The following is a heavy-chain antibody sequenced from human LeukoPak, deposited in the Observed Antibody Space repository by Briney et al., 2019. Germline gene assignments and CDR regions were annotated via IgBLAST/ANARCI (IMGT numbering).Heavy chain of an antibody. CDR1: GFTFSDHY. J-gene: IGHJ4*02. V-gene: IGHV3-11*01. CDR2: ISSRSYSI. Sequence: GSLRLSCAASGFTFSDHYMSWIRQAPGKGLEWVSYISSRSYSIYYADSVKGRFTISRDNAKNSLYLQMNSLRAEDTAVYYCARLKAGYWGQGTLVTVSS. CDR3: ARLKAGY.